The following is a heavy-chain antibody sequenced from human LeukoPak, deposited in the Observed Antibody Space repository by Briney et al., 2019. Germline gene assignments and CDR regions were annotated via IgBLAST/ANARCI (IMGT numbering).Heavy chain of an antibody. J-gene: IGHJ4*02. CDR2: LFNSGVT. V-gene: IGHV4-39*01. CDR3: ARHRVASAYSSFDY. D-gene: IGHD2-15*01. Sequence: SETLSLTCTVSGASISSTGYYWGWIRQSPGKRLEWIGSLFNSGVTYYSPSLKSRVSTSVDPSNNHFSLRLTSLTAADTAIYYCARHRVASAYSSFDYWGQGTLVTVSS. CDR1: GASISSTGYY.